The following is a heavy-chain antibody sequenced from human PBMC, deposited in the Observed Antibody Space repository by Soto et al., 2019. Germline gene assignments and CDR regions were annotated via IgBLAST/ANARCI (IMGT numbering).Heavy chain of an antibody. D-gene: IGHD1-1*01. V-gene: IGHV4-59*02. CDR2: IYYTGST. CDR1: GGSVSRNY. Sequence: SETLSLTCTVSGGSVSRNYWSWIRQPPGKGLEWIGYIYYTGSTNYIPSLKSRVTISVDTDKNQFSLNLSSVTVADTAGYYRARLNSSWNRTFDSWGEGTLVTVAS. J-gene: IGHJ4*02. CDR3: ARLNSSWNRTFDS.